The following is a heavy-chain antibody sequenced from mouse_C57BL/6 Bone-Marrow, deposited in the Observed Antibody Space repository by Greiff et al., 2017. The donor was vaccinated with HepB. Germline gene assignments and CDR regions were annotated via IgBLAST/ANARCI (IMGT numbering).Heavy chain of an antibody. CDR1: GFSLSTSGMG. J-gene: IGHJ2*01. Sequence: VKLMESGPGILQSSQTLSLTCSFSGFSLSTSGMGVSWIRQPSGKGLEWLAHIYWDDDKRYNPSLKSRLTISKDTSRNQVFLKITRVDTADTATYYCARKKDSSGGYFDYWGQGTTLTVSS. CDR3: ARKKDSSGGYFDY. CDR2: IYWDDDK. V-gene: IGHV8-12*01. D-gene: IGHD3-2*02.